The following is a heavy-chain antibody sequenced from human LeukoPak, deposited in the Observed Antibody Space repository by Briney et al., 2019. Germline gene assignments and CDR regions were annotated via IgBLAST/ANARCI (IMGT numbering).Heavy chain of an antibody. D-gene: IGHD3-9*01. CDR2: IYPGDSDT. J-gene: IGHJ4*02. Sequence: GESLKISRKGSGYSFTSYWIGWVRQMPGKGLEWMGIIYPGDSDTRYSPSFQGQVTISADKSISTAYLQWSSLKASDTAMYYCARRDYDILTGYSYYFDYWGQGTLVTVSS. CDR1: GYSFTSYW. CDR3: ARRDYDILTGYSYYFDY. V-gene: IGHV5-51*01.